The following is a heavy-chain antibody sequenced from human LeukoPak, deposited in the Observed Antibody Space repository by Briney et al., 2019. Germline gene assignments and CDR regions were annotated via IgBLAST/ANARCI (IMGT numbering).Heavy chain of an antibody. CDR1: GGSISSYY. CDR3: ARGRRFPYYYYYGMDV. CDR2: IYTSGST. J-gene: IGHJ6*02. V-gene: IGHV4-4*07. Sequence: SETLSLTCTVSGGSISSYYWSWIRQPAGKGLEWIGRIYTSGSTNYNPSLKSRVTMSVDTSKNQFSLKLSSVTAADTAVYYCARGRRFPYYYYYGMDVWGQGTTVTVSS. D-gene: IGHD3-3*01.